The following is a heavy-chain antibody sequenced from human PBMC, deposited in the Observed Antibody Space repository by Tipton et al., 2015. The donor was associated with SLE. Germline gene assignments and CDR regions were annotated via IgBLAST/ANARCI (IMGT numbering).Heavy chain of an antibody. J-gene: IGHJ4*02. CDR1: GYTFTSYG. CDR3: ARDLSAVVVPAGTEGGY. Sequence: QLVQSGAEVKKPGASVKVSCKASGYTFTSYGISWVRQAPGQGLEWMGWISAYNDNTNYAQKLQGRVTMTTDTSTSTAYMELRSLRSDDTAVYYCARDLSAVVVPAGTEGGYWGQGTLVTVSS. CDR2: ISAYNDNT. D-gene: IGHD2-2*01. V-gene: IGHV1-18*01.